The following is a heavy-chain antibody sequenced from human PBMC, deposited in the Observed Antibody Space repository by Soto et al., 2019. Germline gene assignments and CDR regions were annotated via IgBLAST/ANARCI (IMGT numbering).Heavy chain of an antibody. J-gene: IGHJ4*02. CDR1: GGSISSGGYY. D-gene: IGHD2-8*02. V-gene: IGHV4-39*07. CDR2: INHSGST. CDR3: ARDKITGLFDY. Sequence: SETLSLTCTVSGGSISSGGYYWSWIRQPPGTGLEWIGEINHSGSTNYNPSLKSRVTISVDTSKNQFSLKLTSVTAADTAVYYCARDKITGLFDYWGQGTLVTVSS.